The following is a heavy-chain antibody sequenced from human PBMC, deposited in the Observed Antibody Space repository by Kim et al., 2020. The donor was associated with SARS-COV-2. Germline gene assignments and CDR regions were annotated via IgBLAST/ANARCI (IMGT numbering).Heavy chain of an antibody. CDR3: ASRGGPRSGWYPTSYFDY. V-gene: IGHV1-2*02. D-gene: IGHD6-19*01. Sequence: ASVKVSCKASGYTFTGYYMHWVRQAPGQGLEWMGWINPNSGGTNYAQKFQGRVTMTRDTSISTAYMELSRLRSDDTAVYYCASRGGPRSGWYPTSYFDYWGQGTLVTVSS. J-gene: IGHJ4*02. CDR1: GYTFTGYY. CDR2: INPNSGGT.